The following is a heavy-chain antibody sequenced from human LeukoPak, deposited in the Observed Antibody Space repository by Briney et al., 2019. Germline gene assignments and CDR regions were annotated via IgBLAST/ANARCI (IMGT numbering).Heavy chain of an antibody. V-gene: IGHV1-2*02. Sequence: ASVKVSCKASGYTFTGYYIHWVRQAPGQGLEWMGWISPNSGDTNYSQKFQGRVTMTRDTSISTAYMELSRLRSDDTAVYYCACDQAQPFDYWGQGTLVTVSS. D-gene: IGHD1-14*01. CDR1: GYTFTGYY. J-gene: IGHJ4*02. CDR3: ACDQAQPFDY. CDR2: ISPNSGDT.